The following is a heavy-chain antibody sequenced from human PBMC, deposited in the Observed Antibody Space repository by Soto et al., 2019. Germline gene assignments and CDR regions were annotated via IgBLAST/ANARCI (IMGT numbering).Heavy chain of an antibody. CDR3: ARDLWVEPELYYYGMDV. J-gene: IGHJ6*02. V-gene: IGHV4-30-4*01. Sequence: SETLSLTCTVSGDSISSADYYWSWIRQTPGKGLEWIGHIFYSGTTYYDPSLKSRLTISVDTSKNHFSLRLTSVTAADTAVYYCARDLWVEPELYYYGMDVWGQGTTVTVSS. CDR1: GDSISSADYY. CDR2: IFYSGTT. D-gene: IGHD1-1*01.